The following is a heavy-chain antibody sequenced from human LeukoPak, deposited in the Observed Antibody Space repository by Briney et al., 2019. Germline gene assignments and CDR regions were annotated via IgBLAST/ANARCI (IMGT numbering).Heavy chain of an antibody. CDR1: GVPGSCHY. D-gene: IGHD3-3*01. Sequence: GSLRLPCAAPGVPGSCHYIRWGRPASGKGLEWVSVIYAGGSTYYADSVKGRFTISRDNSKNTVFLQMNSLRVEDTAVYYCAKDYEGRFWGQGTLVTVSS. CDR2: IYAGGST. V-gene: IGHV3-53*01. CDR3: AKDYEGRF. J-gene: IGHJ4*02.